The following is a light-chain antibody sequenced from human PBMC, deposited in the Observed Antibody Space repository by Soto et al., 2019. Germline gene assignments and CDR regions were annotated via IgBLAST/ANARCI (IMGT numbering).Light chain of an antibody. CDR1: QSVLYSSNNKNY. Sequence: DIVMTQSPDSLAVSLGERATINCKSSQSVLYSSNNKNYLAWYQQKPGQPPKLLIYWASTRESGVPDRFSGSGSVTDFTLTISSLQAEDGAVYYCQQYYSTSPITFGGGSKVEIK. CDR2: WAS. V-gene: IGKV4-1*01. CDR3: QQYYSTSPIT. J-gene: IGKJ4*01.